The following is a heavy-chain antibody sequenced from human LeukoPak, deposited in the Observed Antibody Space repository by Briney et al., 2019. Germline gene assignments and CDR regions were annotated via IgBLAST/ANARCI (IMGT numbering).Heavy chain of an antibody. CDR2: FDPEDGET. D-gene: IGHD3-10*01. CDR1: GYTLTELS. CDR3: ATGRRYGSGSYLIFDY. V-gene: IGHV1-24*01. Sequence: ASVKVSCKVSGYTLTELSMHWVRQAPGKGPEWMGGFDPEDGETIYAQKFQGRVTMTEDTSTDTAYMELRSLRSEDTAVYYCATGRRYGSGSYLIFDYWGQGTLVTVSS. J-gene: IGHJ4*02.